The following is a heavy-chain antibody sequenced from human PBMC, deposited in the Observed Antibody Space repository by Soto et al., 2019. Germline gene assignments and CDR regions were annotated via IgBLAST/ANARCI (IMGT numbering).Heavy chain of an antibody. V-gene: IGHV6-1*01. CDR3: ARDLAVDGTNQFDY. J-gene: IGHJ4*02. D-gene: IGHD6-19*01. Sequence: SQTPSLTCDLSRFSVSSNSPAWNFIRHSPARGLEWLGRTYYRSKWYNDYAVPVKSRIAISPDTSKNQFSLQLNSVTPEDTAVYYCARDLAVDGTNQFDYWGQGTMVTVSS. CDR2: TYYRSKWYN. CDR1: RFSVSSNSPA.